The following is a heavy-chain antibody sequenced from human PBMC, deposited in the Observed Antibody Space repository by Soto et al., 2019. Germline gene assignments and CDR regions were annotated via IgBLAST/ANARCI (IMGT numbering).Heavy chain of an antibody. CDR2: IIPIFGTA. Sequence: QVQLVQSGAEVKKPGSSVKVSCKASGGTFSSYAISWVRQAPGQGLEWMGGIIPIFGTANYAQKFQGRVTITAEESTSTAYMELSSLRSEDSAVDYCATDGGYCSSTSCSSGYYYYGMDVWGQGTTVTVSS. V-gene: IGHV1-69*01. J-gene: IGHJ6*02. D-gene: IGHD2-2*01. CDR3: ATDGGYCSSTSCSSGYYYYGMDV. CDR1: GGTFSSYA.